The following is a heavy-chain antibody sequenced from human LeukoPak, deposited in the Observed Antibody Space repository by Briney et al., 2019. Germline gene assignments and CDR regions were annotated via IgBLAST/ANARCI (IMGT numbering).Heavy chain of an antibody. Sequence: GGSLRLSCGASGFTFSSYGMHWVRQAPGKGLEWVALISFDGSNQYYADSVKGRFTISRDNSKNTLYLQMNSLRAEDTAVYYCARPPEVGATVGYFDYWGQGTLVTVSS. D-gene: IGHD1-26*01. V-gene: IGHV3-30*03. CDR1: GFTFSSYG. CDR3: ARPPEVGATVGYFDY. CDR2: ISFDGSNQ. J-gene: IGHJ4*02.